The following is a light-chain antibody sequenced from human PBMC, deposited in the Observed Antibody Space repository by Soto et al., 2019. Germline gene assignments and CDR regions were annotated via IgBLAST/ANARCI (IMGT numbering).Light chain of an antibody. CDR1: SSSIGAGFD. CDR3: QSYDSRLSGYV. Sequence: QSALTQPPSVSGAPGQRVTISCTGSSSSIGAGFDVHWYRQLPGTAPKLLLYGNNNRPSGVPDRFSGSKSGTSASLAITGLQPEDEADYYCQSYDSRLSGYVFGTGTKVTVL. J-gene: IGLJ1*01. V-gene: IGLV1-40*01. CDR2: GNN.